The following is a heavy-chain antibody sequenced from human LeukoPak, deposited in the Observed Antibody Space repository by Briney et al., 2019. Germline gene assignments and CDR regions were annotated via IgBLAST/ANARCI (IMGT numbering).Heavy chain of an antibody. Sequence: GGTLRLSCAASGFTFSSYWMHWVRQAPGKGLVCVSRINSDGSSPTYADSVKGRFTISRDNSKNTLYLQMNSLRAEDTAVYYCASLSEPPKTFDYWGQGTLVTVSS. J-gene: IGHJ4*02. CDR1: GFTFSSYW. D-gene: IGHD5/OR15-5a*01. CDR2: INSDGSSP. CDR3: ASLSEPPKTFDY. V-gene: IGHV3-74*01.